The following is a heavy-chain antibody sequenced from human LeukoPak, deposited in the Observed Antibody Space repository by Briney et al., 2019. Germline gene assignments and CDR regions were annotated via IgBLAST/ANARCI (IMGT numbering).Heavy chain of an antibody. V-gene: IGHV3-33*01. CDR1: GFTFRNYG. CDR3: ARGGERSFDY. CDR2: IWYEGDNE. D-gene: IGHD3-10*01. Sequence: GGSLRLSCAGSGFTFRNYGMHWVRQAPGKGLEWVAVIWYEGDNENYADSVKGRFTISRDNSKSTLFLHMNNVRVDDTAIYYCARGGERSFDYWGQGTLVTVSS. J-gene: IGHJ4*02.